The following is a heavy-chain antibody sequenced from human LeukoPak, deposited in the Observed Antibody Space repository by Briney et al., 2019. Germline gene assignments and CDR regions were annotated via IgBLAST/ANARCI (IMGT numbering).Heavy chain of an antibody. D-gene: IGHD2/OR15-2a*01. V-gene: IGHV4-59*08. CDR1: GGSISSYY. CDR3: ARHKPHSIDIDY. CDR2: IYYSGST. J-gene: IGHJ4*02. Sequence: SETLSLTCTVSGGSISSYYWSWIRQPPGKGLEWIGYIYYSGSTNYNPSLKSRVTISVDTSKNQFSLKLSSVTAADTAVYYGARHKPHSIDIDYWGQGTLVTVSS.